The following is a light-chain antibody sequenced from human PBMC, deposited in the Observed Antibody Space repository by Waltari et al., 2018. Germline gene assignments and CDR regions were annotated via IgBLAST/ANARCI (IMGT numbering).Light chain of an antibody. Sequence: DIQMTQSPSSLSASVGDRVTITCQASQDIRNYLNWYQQKPGKAPKLLIYDASKLETGVPSRFSGSGSGTDFTFTISSLQPEDIATYYCQQYDNLLFTFGPGTKVDIK. CDR1: QDIRNY. J-gene: IGKJ3*01. CDR2: DAS. V-gene: IGKV1-33*01. CDR3: QQYDNLLFT.